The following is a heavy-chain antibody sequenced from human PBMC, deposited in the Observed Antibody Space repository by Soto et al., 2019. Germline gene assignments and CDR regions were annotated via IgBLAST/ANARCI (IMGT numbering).Heavy chain of an antibody. J-gene: IGHJ4*02. CDR1: GFSLSNAW. CDR2: IKSKTDGGTT. D-gene: IGHD2-21*01. CDR3: GETFFDY. V-gene: IGHV3-15*01. Sequence: DVQLVESGGGLVKPGGSLRLSCAATGFSLSNAWLTWVRQAPGKGLEWVGRIKSKTDGGTTDYAAPVKGRFTISRDDSKNTLYLQINSLKTEDTAVYYCGETFFDYWGQGTLVTVSS.